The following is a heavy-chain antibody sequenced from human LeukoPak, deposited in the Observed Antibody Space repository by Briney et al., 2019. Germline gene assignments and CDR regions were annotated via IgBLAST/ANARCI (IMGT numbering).Heavy chain of an antibody. Sequence: GGSLRLSCAGSGFTFDDYAMHWVRQTPGKGLEWVSGISWNSGNIAYADFVGGRFTISRDNAKNSLSLQMDSLSDEDTAVYYCAKDAYGGATFFYYMDVWGKGTTVTVSS. J-gene: IGHJ6*03. CDR2: ISWNSGNI. D-gene: IGHD2/OR15-2a*01. V-gene: IGHV3-9*01. CDR3: AKDAYGGATFFYYMDV. CDR1: GFTFDDYA.